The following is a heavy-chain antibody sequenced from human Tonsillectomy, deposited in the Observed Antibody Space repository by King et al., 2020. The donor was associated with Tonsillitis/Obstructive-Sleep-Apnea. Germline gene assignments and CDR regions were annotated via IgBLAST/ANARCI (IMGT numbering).Heavy chain of an antibody. CDR1: GFTFDDYA. Sequence: LQLVQSGGGLVQPGRSLRLSCAASGFTFDDYAMHWVRQAPGKGLEWVSGISWNSGSIGYADSVKGRFTISRDNAKNSLYLQMNSLRAEDTALYYCAKDEEYSSSPIFDYWGQGPLATVS. CDR2: ISWNSGSI. CDR3: AKDEEYSSSPIFDY. J-gene: IGHJ4*02. V-gene: IGHV3-9*01. D-gene: IGHD6-6*01.